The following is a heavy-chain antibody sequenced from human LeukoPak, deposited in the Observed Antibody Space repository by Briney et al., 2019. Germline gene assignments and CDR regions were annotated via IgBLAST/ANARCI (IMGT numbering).Heavy chain of an antibody. D-gene: IGHD6-19*01. Sequence: SETLSLTCTVSGGSISSYYWSWIRQPPGKGLEWIGYIYYSGSTNYNPSLKSRVTISVDTSKNQFSLKLSSVTAADTAVYYCASNPAVAGTDTNWFDPWGQGTLVTVSS. CDR3: ASNPAVAGTDTNWFDP. CDR2: IYYSGST. CDR1: GGSISSYY. V-gene: IGHV4-59*12. J-gene: IGHJ5*02.